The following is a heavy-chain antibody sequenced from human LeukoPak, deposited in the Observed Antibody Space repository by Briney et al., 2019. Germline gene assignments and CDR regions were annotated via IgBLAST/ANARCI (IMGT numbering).Heavy chain of an antibody. V-gene: IGHV3-66*01. CDR1: GFTVSSNY. Sequence: PGGSLRLSCAASGFTVSSNYMSWVRQAPGKGLEWVSVIYSGGSTYYADSVKGRFTISRDNSKNTLYLQMNSLRAEDTAVYYCAREGVGFRWAFDIWGQGTMVTVSS. CDR2: IYSGGST. CDR3: AREGVGFRWAFDI. J-gene: IGHJ3*02. D-gene: IGHD3-10*01.